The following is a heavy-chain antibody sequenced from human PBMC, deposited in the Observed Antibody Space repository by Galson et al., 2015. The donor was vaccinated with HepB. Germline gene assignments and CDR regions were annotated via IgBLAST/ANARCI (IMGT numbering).Heavy chain of an antibody. V-gene: IGHV3-30-3*01. J-gene: IGHJ5*02. CDR2: MSEVGTHD. CDR1: GLTLNREA. CDR3: AMSRGYDRWQFDN. D-gene: IGHD5-12*01. Sequence: SLRLSCAVSGLTLNREAIHWVRQCPGKGLEWVAVMSEVGTHDYYADFVEGRFSVSRDRSKGTVFLQMNSLRPDDTAVYYCAMSRGYDRWQFDNWGQGARVIVSS.